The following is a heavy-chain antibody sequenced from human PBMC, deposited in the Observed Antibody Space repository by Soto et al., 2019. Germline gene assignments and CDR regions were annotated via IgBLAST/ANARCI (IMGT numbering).Heavy chain of an antibody. Sequence: LRLSCAASGFTFSSYGMHWVRQAPGKGLEWVAVISYDGSNKYYADSVKGRFTISRDNSKNTLYLQMNSLRAEDTAVYYCAKDGIANEYYFDYWGQGTLVTVSS. CDR2: ISYDGSNK. CDR3: AKDGIANEYYFDY. V-gene: IGHV3-30*18. D-gene: IGHD2-21*01. J-gene: IGHJ4*02. CDR1: GFTFSSYG.